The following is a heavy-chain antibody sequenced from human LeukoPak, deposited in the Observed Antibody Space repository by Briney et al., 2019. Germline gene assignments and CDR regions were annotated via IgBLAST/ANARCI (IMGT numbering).Heavy chain of an antibody. CDR2: IYSGGST. V-gene: IGHV3-53*01. Sequence: GGSLRLSCAASGFTVSSNYMSWVRQAPGKGLEWVSVIYSGGSTYYADSVKGRFTISRDNSKNTLYLQMNSLRAEDTAVYYCARMDYYDSSGYWHAFDIWGQGTMVTVSS. D-gene: IGHD3-22*01. CDR3: ARMDYYDSSGYWHAFDI. J-gene: IGHJ3*02. CDR1: GFTVSSNY.